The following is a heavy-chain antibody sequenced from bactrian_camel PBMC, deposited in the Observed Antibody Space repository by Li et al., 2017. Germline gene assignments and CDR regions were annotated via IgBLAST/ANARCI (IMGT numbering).Heavy chain of an antibody. J-gene: IGHJ4*01. CDR2: ISTGSAYT. CDR1: GFTSSGNC. Sequence: HVQLVESGGGSVQAGGSLRLSCAASGFTSSGNCMAWFRQALGKEREEVALISTGSAYTWYSDSVKGRFTISRDNAKNTLYLQMNSLKIEDTAVYYCAAGDSWYSREYNYWGQGTQVTVS. CDR3: AAGDSWYSREYNY. D-gene: IGHD6*01. V-gene: IGHV3S1*01.